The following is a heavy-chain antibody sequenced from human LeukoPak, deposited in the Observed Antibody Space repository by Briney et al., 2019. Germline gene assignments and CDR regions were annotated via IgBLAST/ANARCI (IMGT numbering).Heavy chain of an antibody. D-gene: IGHD2-21*02. Sequence: SETLSLTCTVSGGSISSYYWSWIRQPAGKGLEWIGRIYTSGSTNYNPSLKSRVTMSVDTSKNQFSLKLSSVTADDTALYYCTKRKPTGSVTVDEYWGRGTLVTVSS. J-gene: IGHJ4*02. CDR3: TKRKPTGSVTVDEY. V-gene: IGHV4-4*07. CDR1: GGSISSYY. CDR2: IYTSGST.